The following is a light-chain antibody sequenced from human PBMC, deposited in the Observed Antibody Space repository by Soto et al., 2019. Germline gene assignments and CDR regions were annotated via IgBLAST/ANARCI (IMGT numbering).Light chain of an antibody. CDR2: DNY. J-gene: IGLJ3*02. Sequence: QSVLTQPPSVSATPGQRVTISCSGSSSNIGANLVSWYQQFPGTAPTLLIYDNYKRPSGIPDRFSGSKSGTSATLDITGLQPGDEADYYCGTWAHSLSNARVFGGGTKLTVL. V-gene: IGLV1-51*01. CDR3: GTWAHSLSNARV. CDR1: SSNIGANL.